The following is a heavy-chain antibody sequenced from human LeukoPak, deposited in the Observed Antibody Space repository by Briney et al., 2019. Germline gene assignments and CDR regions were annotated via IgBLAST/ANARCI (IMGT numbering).Heavy chain of an antibody. D-gene: IGHD4-17*01. CDR1: GFTLSTYD. CDR3: VRSFYGDHPY. Sequence: GGSLRLSCAASGFTLSTYDMHWVRQGPGEGLEWVAAVGTSGHTFYPDSVKGQFTISRENARNSVYLQMNSLRAGDTAVYYCVRSFYGDHPYWGQGALVTVSS. J-gene: IGHJ4*02. CDR2: VGTSGHT. V-gene: IGHV3-13*01.